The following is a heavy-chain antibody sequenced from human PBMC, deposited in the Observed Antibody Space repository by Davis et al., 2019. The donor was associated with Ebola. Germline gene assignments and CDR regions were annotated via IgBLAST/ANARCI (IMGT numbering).Heavy chain of an antibody. CDR2: IVVGSGNT. CDR3: ARAGYCSSTSCPNWFDP. V-gene: IGHV1-58*01. D-gene: IGHD2-2*01. Sequence: SVKVSCKASGFTFTSSAVQWVRQARGQRLEWIGWIVVGSGNTNYAQKLQGRVTMTTDTSTSTAYMELRSLRSDDTAVYYCARAGYCSSTSCPNWFDPWGQGTLVTVSS. CDR1: GFTFTSSA. J-gene: IGHJ5*02.